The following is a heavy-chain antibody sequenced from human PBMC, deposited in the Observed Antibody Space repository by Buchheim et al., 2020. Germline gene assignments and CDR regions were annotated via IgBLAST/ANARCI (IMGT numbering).Heavy chain of an antibody. J-gene: IGHJ4*02. CDR2: ISSSSSYI. CDR1: GSTFSSYS. D-gene: IGHD3-22*01. V-gene: IGHV3-21*01. CDR3: ASHQGHYYDSSGFDY. Sequence: EVQLMESGGGLVKPGGSLRLSCAASGSTFSSYSMNWVRQAPGKGLEWVSSISSSSSYIYYADSVKGRFTISRDNAKNSLYLQMNSLRAEDTAVYYCASHQGHYYDSSGFDYWGQGTL.